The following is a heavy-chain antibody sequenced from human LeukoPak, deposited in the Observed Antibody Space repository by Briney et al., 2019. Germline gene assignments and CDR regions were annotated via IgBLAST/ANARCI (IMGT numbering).Heavy chain of an antibody. V-gene: IGHV5-51*01. CDR1: GYSFTSYW. J-gene: IGHJ3*02. D-gene: IGHD1-26*01. CDR2: IYPGDSDT. CDR3: ARRVGGTTSRAFDI. Sequence: GESLKISCKGSGYSFTSYWIAWVRQMPGKGLEYMGIIYPGDSDTRYSTSFQGQVTISADKSITTAYLQWSSLKASDTAMYYCARRVGGTTSRAFDIWGQGTMVSVSS.